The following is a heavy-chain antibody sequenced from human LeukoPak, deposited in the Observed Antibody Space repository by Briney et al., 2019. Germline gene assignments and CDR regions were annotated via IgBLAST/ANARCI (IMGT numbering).Heavy chain of an antibody. Sequence: ASVKVSCKASGYTFSDYYIHWVRQAPGQGLEWMGIINPSGGSTSYAQKFQGRVTMTRDTSTSTVYMELSSLRSEDTAVYYCARQPQTIVGATYYGMDVWGQGTTVTVSS. D-gene: IGHD1-26*01. CDR2: INPSGGST. CDR1: GYTFSDYY. J-gene: IGHJ6*02. CDR3: ARQPQTIVGATYYGMDV. V-gene: IGHV1-46*01.